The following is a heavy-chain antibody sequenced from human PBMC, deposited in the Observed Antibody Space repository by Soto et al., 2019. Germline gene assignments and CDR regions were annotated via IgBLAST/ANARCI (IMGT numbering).Heavy chain of an antibody. CDR2: INSDGSST. CDR1: GFTFSSYW. J-gene: IGHJ6*02. V-gene: IGHV3-74*01. Sequence: EVQLVESGGGLVQPGGSLRLSCAASGFTFSSYWMHWVRQAPGKGLVWVSRINSDGSSTSYADSVKGRFTISRDNAKNTLYLQMNSLRAEHTAVYYCARGATVTTFFPGYYYYYGMDVWGQGTTVTVSS. D-gene: IGHD4-17*01. CDR3: ARGATVTTFFPGYYYYYGMDV.